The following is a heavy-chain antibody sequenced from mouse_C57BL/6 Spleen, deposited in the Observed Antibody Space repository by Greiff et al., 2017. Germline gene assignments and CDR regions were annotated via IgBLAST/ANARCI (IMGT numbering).Heavy chain of an antibody. CDR3: ARRRDYDETWYFDY. D-gene: IGHD2-4*01. CDR1: GYTFTSYW. V-gene: IGHV1-55*01. CDR2: IYPGSGST. Sequence: VQLQQPGAELVKPGASVKMSCKASGYTFTSYWITWVKQRPGQGLEWIGDIYPGSGSTNYNEKFKSKATLTVDTSSSTAYMQLSSLTSEDSAVYYCARRRDYDETWYFDYWGQGTTLTVSS. J-gene: IGHJ2*01.